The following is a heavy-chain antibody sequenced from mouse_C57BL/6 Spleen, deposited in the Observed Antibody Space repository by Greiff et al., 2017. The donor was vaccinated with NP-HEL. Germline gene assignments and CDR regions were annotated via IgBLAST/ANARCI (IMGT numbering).Heavy chain of an antibody. J-gene: IGHJ4*01. CDR1: GYTFTDYY. Sequence: EVQLHQSGPELVKPGASVKISCKASGYTFTDYYMNWVKQSHGKSLEWIGDINPNNGGTSYNQKFKGKATLTVDKSSSTAYMELRSLTSEDSAVYYCALYYYGSSFYAMDYWGQGTSVTVSS. CDR2: INPNNGGT. D-gene: IGHD1-1*01. V-gene: IGHV1-26*01. CDR3: ALYYYGSSFYAMDY.